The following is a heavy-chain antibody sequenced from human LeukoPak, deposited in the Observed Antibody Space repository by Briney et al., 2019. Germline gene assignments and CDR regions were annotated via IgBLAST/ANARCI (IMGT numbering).Heavy chain of an antibody. V-gene: IGHV3-7*01. CDR2: IKQDGSEK. J-gene: IGHJ4*02. D-gene: IGHD6-13*01. CDR3: ARVGRIAAAGALGY. Sequence: GGSLRLSCAASGFTFSSYWMSWVRQAPGKGLEWVANIKQDGSEKYYVDSVKGRFTISRDNAKNSLYLQMNSLRAEDTAVYYCARVGRIAAAGALGYWGQGTLVTVSS. CDR1: GFTFSSYW.